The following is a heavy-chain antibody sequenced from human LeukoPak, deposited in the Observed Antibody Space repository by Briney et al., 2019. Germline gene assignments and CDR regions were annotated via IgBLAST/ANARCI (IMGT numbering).Heavy chain of an antibody. D-gene: IGHD6-6*01. Sequence: SETLSLTCTVSGYSISSGYYWGWIRQPPGKGLEWIGSIYHSGSTYYNPSLKSRVTISVDTSKNQFSPKLSSVTAADTAVYYCARGLREYSSSYYFDYWGQGTLVTVSS. CDR2: IYHSGST. CDR1: GYSISSGYY. CDR3: ARGLREYSSSYYFDY. V-gene: IGHV4-38-2*02. J-gene: IGHJ4*02.